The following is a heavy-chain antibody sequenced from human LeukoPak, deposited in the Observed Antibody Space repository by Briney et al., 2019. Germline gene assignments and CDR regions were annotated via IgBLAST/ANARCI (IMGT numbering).Heavy chain of an antibody. CDR2: FDPEDGET. CDR3: ATYQPPYYYYYYMDV. Sequence: ASVKVSCKVSGYTLTELSMHWVRQAPGKGLEWMGGFDPEDGETIYAQKFQGRATMTEDTSTDTAYMELSSLRSEDTAVYYCATYQPPYYYYYYMDVWGKGTTVTVSS. CDR1: GYTLTELS. D-gene: IGHD2-2*01. J-gene: IGHJ6*03. V-gene: IGHV1-24*01.